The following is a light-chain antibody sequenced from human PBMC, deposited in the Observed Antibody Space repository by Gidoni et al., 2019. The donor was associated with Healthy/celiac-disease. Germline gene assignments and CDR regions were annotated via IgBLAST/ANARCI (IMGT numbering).Light chain of an antibody. Sequence: DIQMTQSPYSLSASVGDRVTITCRASQSISSYLNWYQQKPGKAPKLLIYAASSLQSGVPSSFSGSGSGTDFTLTISSLQPEDFATYYCQQSYSTPQTFGQGTKVEIK. J-gene: IGKJ1*01. V-gene: IGKV1-39*01. CDR1: QSISSY. CDR3: QQSYSTPQT. CDR2: AAS.